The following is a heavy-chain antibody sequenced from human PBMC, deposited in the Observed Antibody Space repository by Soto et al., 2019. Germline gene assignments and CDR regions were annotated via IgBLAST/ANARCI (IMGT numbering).Heavy chain of an antibody. CDR2: IFPMGTT. CDR3: ARRREFDY. V-gene: IGHV4-30-2*01. J-gene: IGHJ4*02. CDR1: GGSLSGSTYS. Sequence: SEALSLTCGASGGSLSGSTYSWNWIRQPPWKGLDWILSIFPMGTTYYNPSLKSRGIISIDVSKNQISLSLRSLTAADTAVYYFARRREFDYWSQGTRVTVSS.